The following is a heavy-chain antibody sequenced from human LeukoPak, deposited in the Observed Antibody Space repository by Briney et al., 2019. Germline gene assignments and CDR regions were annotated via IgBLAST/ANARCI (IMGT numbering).Heavy chain of an antibody. J-gene: IGHJ4*02. CDR1: GGTFSSYA. V-gene: IGHV1-69*06. D-gene: IGHD6-13*01. Sequence: WASVTVSCKASGGTFSSYAISWVRQAPGQGLEWMGGIIPIFGTANHAQKFQGRVTITADKSTSTAYMELSSLRSEDTAVYYCARVIAAAGTRTFDYWGQGTLVTVSS. CDR3: ARVIAAAGTRTFDY. CDR2: IIPIFGTA.